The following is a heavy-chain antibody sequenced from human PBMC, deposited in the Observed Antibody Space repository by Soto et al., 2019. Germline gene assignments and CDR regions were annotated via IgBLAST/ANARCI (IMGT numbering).Heavy chain of an antibody. CDR3: ARDLAAGMIDY. CDR1: GYTFTSNG. Sequence: QVQLVQSGAEVKKPGASVKVSCKASGYTFTSNGISWVRPAPGQGLEWMGWINGQNGTTKYAPNVQGRVTMTTDTSTSTAYTELRTLRSDDTDVYYCARDLAAGMIDYWGQGTLVTVSS. V-gene: IGHV1-18*01. CDR2: INGQNGTT. D-gene: IGHD6-13*01. J-gene: IGHJ4*02.